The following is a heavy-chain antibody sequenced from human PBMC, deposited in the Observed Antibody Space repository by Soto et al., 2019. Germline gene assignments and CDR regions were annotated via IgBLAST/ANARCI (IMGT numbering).Heavy chain of an antibody. CDR2: IDVPNDNT. CDR3: ATDQIGVVPPY. D-gene: IGHD3-3*01. V-gene: IGHV1-3*01. Sequence: QAPGQRLEWMGYIDVPNDNTKSSQRLQGRVTLTMDTSASTAYMELSSLRSEDTAVYYCATDQIGVVPPYWGQGTLVTVSS. J-gene: IGHJ4*02.